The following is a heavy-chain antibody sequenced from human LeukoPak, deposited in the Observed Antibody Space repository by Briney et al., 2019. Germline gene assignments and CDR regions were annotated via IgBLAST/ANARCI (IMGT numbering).Heavy chain of an antibody. Sequence: GGSLRLSCEASGFTLSSYWMTWVRQPPGKGLEWVANMKQDGSQKYSVDFVEGRFTMSRDNAKNLLFLQVNSLRAEDTAVYYCARDSGKYYIDYWGQGTLVTVSS. CDR1: GFTLSSYW. D-gene: IGHD6-25*01. J-gene: IGHJ4*02. CDR3: ARDSGKYYIDY. CDR2: MKQDGSQK. V-gene: IGHV3-7*04.